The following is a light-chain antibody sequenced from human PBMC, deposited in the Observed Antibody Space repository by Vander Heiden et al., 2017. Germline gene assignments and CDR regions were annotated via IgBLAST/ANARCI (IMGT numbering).Light chain of an antibody. CDR2: DAS. V-gene: IGKV3-11*01. CDR3: QQRSNWPPLT. J-gene: IGKJ4*01. CDR1: QSISNY. Sequence: EIVFTQSPATLSLSLGERATLSCRASQSISNYLARYQQKPGQAPRLLIYDASNRATGIPARFSGSGSGTDFTLTISSLEPEDFAVYYCQQRSNWPPLTFGGGTKVEIK.